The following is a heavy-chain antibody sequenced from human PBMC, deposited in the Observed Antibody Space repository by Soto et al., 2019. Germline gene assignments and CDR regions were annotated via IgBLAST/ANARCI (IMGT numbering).Heavy chain of an antibody. CDR1: GDSVSSNSVT. D-gene: IGHD2-21*01. CDR3: ACLHCGASECFDP. V-gene: IGHV6-1*01. J-gene: IGHJ3*01. Sequence: SQTLSLTRALSGDSVSSNSVTWSWIRHSPSRGREWLSRTYYRSKWSNNYAVSVKSRITINPDTSKTQFSLQLNSVSHEDAAVYYCACLHCGASECFDPWGQGTMVTVSS. CDR2: TYYRSKWSN.